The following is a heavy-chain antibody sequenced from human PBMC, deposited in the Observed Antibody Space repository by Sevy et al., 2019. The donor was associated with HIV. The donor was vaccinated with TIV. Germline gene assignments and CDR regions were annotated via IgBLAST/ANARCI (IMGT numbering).Heavy chain of an antibody. CDR2: IFYSGST. J-gene: IGHJ4*02. CDR3: AGGGYSSGWSLFDY. CDR1: GGSISSYY. D-gene: IGHD6-19*01. Sequence: SETLSLTCTVSGGSISSYYWSWIRQPPGKGLEWIGYIFYSGSTNYNPSLKSRVTISVDTSKNQFSLKLSSVTAADTAVYYCAGGGYSSGWSLFDYWGQGTLVTVSS. V-gene: IGHV4-59*01.